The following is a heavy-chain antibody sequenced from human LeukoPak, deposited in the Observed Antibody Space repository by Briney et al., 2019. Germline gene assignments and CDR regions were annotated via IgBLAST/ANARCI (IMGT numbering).Heavy chain of an antibody. CDR2: ISSSSTYI. CDR3: ASRNWG. J-gene: IGHJ4*02. Sequence: GGSLRLSCAASGFTVSSTYMTWVRQAPGKGLEWVSSISSSSTYIFYADSVKGRFTISRDNANHSVHLQMNSLRADDTAVYYCASRNWGWGQGTLVTVSS. V-gene: IGHV3-21*01. D-gene: IGHD3-16*01. CDR1: GFTVSSTY.